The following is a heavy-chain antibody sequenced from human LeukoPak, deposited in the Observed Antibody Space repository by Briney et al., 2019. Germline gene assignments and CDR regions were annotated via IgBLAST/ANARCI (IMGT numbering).Heavy chain of an antibody. CDR3: VRGGTYYLPY. V-gene: IGHV4-34*01. Sequence: SETLSLTCAVYGGSFSGYYWSWIRQPPGKWLEWIGEILHTGPTNFNPSLKSRVTISMDKSKNQLSLRLNSVTAADTAIYYCVRGGTYYLPYWGQGILVTVSS. J-gene: IGHJ4*02. D-gene: IGHD1-26*01. CDR2: ILHTGPT. CDR1: GGSFSGYY.